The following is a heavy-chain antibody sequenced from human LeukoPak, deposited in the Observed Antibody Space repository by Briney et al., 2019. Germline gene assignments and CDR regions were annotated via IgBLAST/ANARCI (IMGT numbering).Heavy chain of an antibody. J-gene: IGHJ4*02. CDR2: IYYSGST. Sequence: PSETLSLTCTVSGGSISSGGYYWSWIRQHPGKGLEWIGYIYYSGSTYYNPSLKSRVTISVDTSKNQFSLKLSSVTAADTAVYYCAREEDYYDSSGYYDYWGLGTLVTVSS. V-gene: IGHV4-31*03. D-gene: IGHD3-22*01. CDR3: AREEDYYDSSGYYDY. CDR1: GGSISSGGYY.